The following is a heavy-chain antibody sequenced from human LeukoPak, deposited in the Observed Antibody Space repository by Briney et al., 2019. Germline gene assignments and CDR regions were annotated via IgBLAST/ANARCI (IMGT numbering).Heavy chain of an antibody. D-gene: IGHD3-3*01. CDR2: INPDGNKK. J-gene: IGHJ4*02. CDR3: ARDEEYDFWSGYYGY. V-gene: IGHV3-7*01. Sequence: PGGSLRLSCAVSGLTFSSSWMDWVRQAPGKGLEWVASINPDGNKKYSADSVKGRFTISRDNAENSLYLQMNSLRDEDTAVYYCARDEEYDFWSGYYGYWGQGTLVTVSS. CDR1: GLTFSSSW.